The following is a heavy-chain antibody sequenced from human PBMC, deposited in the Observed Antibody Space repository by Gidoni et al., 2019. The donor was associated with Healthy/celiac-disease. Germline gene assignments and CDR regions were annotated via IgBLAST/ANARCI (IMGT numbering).Heavy chain of an antibody. V-gene: IGHV3-49*03. CDR3: RGYYDSSGYYELDY. D-gene: IGHD3-22*01. CDR2: IRSKAYGGTT. CDR1: GFTFGDYA. Sequence: EVQLVESGGGLVQPGRSLSLSCTASGFTFGDYAMSWFRQAPGKGLEWVGFIRSKAYGGTTEYAASVKGRFTISRDDSKSIAYLQMNSLKTEDTAVYYCRGYYDSSGYYELDYWGQGTLVTVSS. J-gene: IGHJ4*02.